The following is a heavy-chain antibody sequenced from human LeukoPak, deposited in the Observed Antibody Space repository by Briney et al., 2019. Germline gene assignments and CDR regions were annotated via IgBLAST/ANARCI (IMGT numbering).Heavy chain of an antibody. V-gene: IGHV3-30*02. CDR3: AKGGRLERVPAAMDYYYYYMDV. J-gene: IGHJ6*03. CDR2: IRYDGSNK. Sequence: PGGSLRLSCAASGFIFSSYGMHWVRQAPGKGLEWVSFIRYDGSNKYYADSVKGRFTISRDNSKNTLYLQMNSLRAEDTAVYYCAKGGRLERVPAAMDYYYYYMDVWGKGTTVTISS. D-gene: IGHD2-2*01. CDR1: GFIFSSYG.